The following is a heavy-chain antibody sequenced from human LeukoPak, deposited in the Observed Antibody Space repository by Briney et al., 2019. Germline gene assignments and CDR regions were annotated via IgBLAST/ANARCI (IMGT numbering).Heavy chain of an antibody. V-gene: IGHV4-4*07. Sequence: SETLSLTCTVSGGSISSYYWSWIRQPAGKGLEWIGRIYTSGGTNYNPSLKSRVTMSVDTSKNQFSLKLSSVTAADTAVYYCARDLDSGSYFDYWGQGTLVTVSS. J-gene: IGHJ4*02. D-gene: IGHD1-26*01. CDR3: ARDLDSGSYFDY. CDR2: IYTSGGT. CDR1: GGSISSYY.